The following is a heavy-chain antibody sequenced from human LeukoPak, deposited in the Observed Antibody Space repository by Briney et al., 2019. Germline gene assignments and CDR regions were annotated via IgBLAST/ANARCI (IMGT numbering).Heavy chain of an antibody. D-gene: IGHD5/OR15-5a*01. Sequence: ETLSLTCTVSGGSISSYYWSWIRQPPGKGLEWIGYIYYSGSTNYNPSLKSRVTISVDTSKNQFSLKLSSVTAADTAVYYCARARRSRYFDLWGRGTLVTVSS. V-gene: IGHV4-59*01. J-gene: IGHJ2*01. CDR2: IYYSGST. CDR1: GGSISSYY. CDR3: ARARRSRYFDL.